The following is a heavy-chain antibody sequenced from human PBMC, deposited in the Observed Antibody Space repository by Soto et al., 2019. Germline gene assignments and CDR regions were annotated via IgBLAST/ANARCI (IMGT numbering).Heavy chain of an antibody. CDR1: GFTFSSYA. CDR2: ISGTGTTT. V-gene: IGHV3-23*01. Sequence: LRLSCAASGFTFSSYAMTWVRQAPGKGLEWVSTISGTGTTTYYADSVKGRFTISRDNSKNTLYLQMNSLRTEDTAVYYCVKAVYLLDFDYWGQGTLVTAPQ. CDR3: VKAVYLLDFDY. J-gene: IGHJ4*02. D-gene: IGHD2-8*01.